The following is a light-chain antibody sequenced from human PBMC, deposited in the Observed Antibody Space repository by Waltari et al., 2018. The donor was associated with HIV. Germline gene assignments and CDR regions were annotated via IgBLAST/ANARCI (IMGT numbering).Light chain of an antibody. V-gene: IGLV1-40*01. Sequence: QSVLTQPPSVSGAPGQRVTISCTGRSSNIGAGYEVHWSQQLPRTAPKPLIYGNTNRPSGVPDRFSGSKSGTSASLAITGLQAEDEADYYCQSLRVFGGGTKLTVL. CDR3: QSLRV. CDR2: GNT. CDR1: SSNIGAGYE. J-gene: IGLJ2*01.